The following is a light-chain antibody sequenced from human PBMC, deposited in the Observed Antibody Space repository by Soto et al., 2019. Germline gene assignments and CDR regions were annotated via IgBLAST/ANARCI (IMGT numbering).Light chain of an antibody. J-gene: IGKJ5*01. V-gene: IGKV3-15*01. CDR3: QYYNNWPPSIT. CDR1: HTIGNN. CDR2: AAS. Sequence: ELVMTQSPGTLSVSPGERATLSCRASHTIGNNLAWYQQSPGQAPRLLIYAASTRATGIPPRFSGSGSGTEFTLTISSLQSEDFAFYYCQYYNNWPPSITFGQGTRLEIK.